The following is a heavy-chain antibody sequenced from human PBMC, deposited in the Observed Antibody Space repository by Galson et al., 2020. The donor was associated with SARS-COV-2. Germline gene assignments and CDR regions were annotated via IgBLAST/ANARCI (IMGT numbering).Heavy chain of an antibody. J-gene: IGHJ4*01. D-gene: IGHD2-21*01. CDR1: GGSISGYY. CDR2: IYSSGNT. Sequence: SETLSLTCTASGGSISGYYWNWIRQPAGKGLEWIGRIYSSGNTNYNPSLKSRVITSVDTSTNQSSLRLSSVTAEDTAVYYCARNIPFDNLGHGTQVTVSS. V-gene: IGHV4-4*07. CDR3: ARNIPFDN.